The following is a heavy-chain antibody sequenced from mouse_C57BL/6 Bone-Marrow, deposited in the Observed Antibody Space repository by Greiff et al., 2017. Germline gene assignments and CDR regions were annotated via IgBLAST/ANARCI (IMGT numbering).Heavy chain of an antibody. V-gene: IGHV5-16*01. J-gene: IGHJ4*01. Sequence: EVKVVESEGGLVQPGSSMKLSCTASGFTFSDYYMAWVRQVPEKGLEWVANINYDGSSTYYLDSLKSRFIISRDNAKNLLYLQMSSLKSEDTATYYCARVGAMDYWGQGTSVTVSS. CDR1: GFTFSDYY. CDR2: INYDGSST. CDR3: ARVGAMDY.